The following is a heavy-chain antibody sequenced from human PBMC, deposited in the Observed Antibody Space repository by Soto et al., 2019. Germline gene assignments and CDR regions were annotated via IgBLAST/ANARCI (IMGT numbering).Heavy chain of an antibody. CDR2: IIPILGIA. Sequence: QVQLVQSGAEVKKPGSSVKVSCKASGGTFSSYTISWVRQAPGQGLEWMGRIIPILGIANYAQKFQGRVTITADKSTSTAYMELSSLRSEDTAVYYCAREGATHSSGWSTDPKMGYYYYYMDVWGKGTTVTVSS. CDR1: GGTFSSYT. V-gene: IGHV1-69*08. CDR3: AREGATHSSGWSTDPKMGYYYYYMDV. J-gene: IGHJ6*03. D-gene: IGHD6-19*01.